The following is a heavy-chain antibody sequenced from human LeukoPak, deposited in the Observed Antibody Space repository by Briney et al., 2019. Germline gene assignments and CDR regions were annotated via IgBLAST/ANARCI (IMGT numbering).Heavy chain of an antibody. CDR1: GYTFTSYY. D-gene: IGHD3-10*01. CDR2: INPSGGST. V-gene: IGHV1-46*01. CDR3: ARDMPGGLYYYGSASYDAFDI. Sequence: ASVKVSCKASGYTFTSYYMHWVRQAPGQGLEWMGIINPSGGSTRYAQKFQGRVTLTTDTSTSTAYMELTSLRSDDTAMYYCARDMPGGLYYYGSASYDAFDIWGQGTMVTVSS. J-gene: IGHJ3*02.